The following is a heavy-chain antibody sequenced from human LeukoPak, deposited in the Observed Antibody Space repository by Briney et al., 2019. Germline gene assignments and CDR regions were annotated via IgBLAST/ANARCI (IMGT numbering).Heavy chain of an antibody. CDR1: GFTFSSYS. D-gene: IGHD1-1*01. Sequence: PGGSLRLSCAASGFTFSSYSMNWVRQAPGKGLEWVSSISSSSSYIYYADSVKGRFTIPRDNAKNSLYLQMNSLRAEDTAVYYCARDRTTTGTTNWFDPWGQGTLVTVSS. J-gene: IGHJ5*02. CDR2: ISSSSSYI. V-gene: IGHV3-21*01. CDR3: ARDRTTTGTTNWFDP.